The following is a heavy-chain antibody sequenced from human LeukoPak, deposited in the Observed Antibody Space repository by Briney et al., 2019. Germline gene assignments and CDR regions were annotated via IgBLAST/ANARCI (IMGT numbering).Heavy chain of an antibody. CDR1: GFTFNTYA. J-gene: IGHJ4*02. CDR2: ISASGGST. Sequence: GGSLRLSCAASGFTFNTYAMSWARQAPGKGLEWVSGISASGGSTYYADSVKGRFTISRDNSKNTLYLQMNSLRAEDTAVYYCARSKQWLVRHFDYWGQGTLVTVSS. D-gene: IGHD6-19*01. CDR3: ARSKQWLVRHFDY. V-gene: IGHV3-23*01.